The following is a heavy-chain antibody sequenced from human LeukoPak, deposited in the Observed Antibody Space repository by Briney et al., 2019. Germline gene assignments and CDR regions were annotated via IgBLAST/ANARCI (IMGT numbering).Heavy chain of an antibody. D-gene: IGHD3-3*02. CDR1: GGSISGSSYY. CDR3: ARDISSLDFQH. Sequence: SETLSLTCTVSGGSISGSSYYWGWIRQPPGKGLEWIGSIYYSGSTYYNPSLKSRVTISVDTSKNQFSLKLSSVTAADTAVYYCARDISSLDFQHWGQGTLVTVSS. V-gene: IGHV4-39*07. CDR2: IYYSGST. J-gene: IGHJ1*01.